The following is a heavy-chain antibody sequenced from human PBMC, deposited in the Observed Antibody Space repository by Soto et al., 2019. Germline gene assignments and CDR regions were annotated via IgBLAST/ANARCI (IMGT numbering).Heavy chain of an antibody. CDR1: GGSISSYY. J-gene: IGHJ6*02. Sequence: PSETLSLTCTVSGGSISSYYWSWIRQHPGKGLEWIGYIYYSGSTYYNPSLKSRVTISVDTSKNQFSLKLSSVTAADTAVYYCARDRIAAAQDYYYYYGMDVWGQGTTVTVSS. CDR2: IYYSGST. CDR3: ARDRIAAAQDYYYYYGMDV. D-gene: IGHD6-13*01. V-gene: IGHV4-59*06.